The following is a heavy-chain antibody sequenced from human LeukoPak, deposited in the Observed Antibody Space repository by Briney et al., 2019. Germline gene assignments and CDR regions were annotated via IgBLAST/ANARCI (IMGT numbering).Heavy chain of an antibody. V-gene: IGHV3-30*02. D-gene: IGHD6-19*01. CDR2: IRYDGSNT. Sequence: PGGSLRLSCAASGFTFNNYGMHWVRQAPGKGLEWLAFIRYDGSNTYYADSVKGRFTISRDNAKNTVYLQMNSLRAEDTAVYYCARDSYSSPDYWGQGTLVTVSS. CDR1: GFTFNNYG. J-gene: IGHJ4*02. CDR3: ARDSYSSPDY.